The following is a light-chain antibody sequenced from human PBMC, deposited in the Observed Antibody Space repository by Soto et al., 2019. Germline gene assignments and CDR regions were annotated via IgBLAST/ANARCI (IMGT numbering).Light chain of an antibody. CDR3: LQHKTYPQT. CDR2: AAS. J-gene: IGKJ1*01. Sequence: QMTQSPASFSAPAGDRLIITCRASQDITIDLGWYQQKPGKAPKRPIYAASSLQTGVPSRFSGSGSGTEFTLTISSLQPEDFATYFCLQHKTYPQTFGQGTKVDIK. V-gene: IGKV1-17*01. CDR1: QDITID.